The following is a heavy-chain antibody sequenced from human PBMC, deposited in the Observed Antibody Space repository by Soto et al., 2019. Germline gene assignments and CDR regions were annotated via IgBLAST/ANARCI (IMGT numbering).Heavy chain of an antibody. V-gene: IGHV6-1*01. CDR2: TKYRSKWFY. Sequence: QVQLQQSGPGLVRPSQTLSLTCDISGDSVSSNSAAWSWLRQSPSRGLEWLGTTKYRSKWFYNYAIPVQSRININPDTSKNQFSLHLNSVTPEDTAIYYCARDRVGSGPDFDFWGQGTLVTVSS. CDR3: ARDRVGSGPDFDF. D-gene: IGHD3-3*01. CDR1: GDSVSSNSAA. J-gene: IGHJ4*02.